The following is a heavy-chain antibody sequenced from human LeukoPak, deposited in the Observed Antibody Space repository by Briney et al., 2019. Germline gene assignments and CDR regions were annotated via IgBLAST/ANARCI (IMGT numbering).Heavy chain of an antibody. CDR3: ARDLLYDFWSGYYPYFDY. CDR2: ISSSSSYI. V-gene: IGHV3-21*01. D-gene: IGHD3-3*01. Sequence: PGGSLRLSCAASGFTFSSYSMNWVRQAPGKGLEWVSSISSSSSYIYYADSVKGRFTISRDNAKNSLYLQMNSLRAEDTAVYYCARDLLYDFWSGYYPYFDYWGQGTLVTVSS. J-gene: IGHJ4*02. CDR1: GFTFSSYS.